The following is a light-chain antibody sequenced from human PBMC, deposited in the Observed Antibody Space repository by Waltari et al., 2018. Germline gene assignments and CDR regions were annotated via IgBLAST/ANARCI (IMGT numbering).Light chain of an antibody. J-gene: IGKJ2*01. CDR1: QSISSW. Sequence: DIQMTQSPSTLSASVGDRVTITCRASQSISSWLAWYQQKPGKAPKLLIYKASNLESGVPSRFSGFGSETEFTLIISSLQPDDLATYYCQQYNSHSTFGQGTKLEIK. CDR3: QQYNSHST. CDR2: KAS. V-gene: IGKV1-5*03.